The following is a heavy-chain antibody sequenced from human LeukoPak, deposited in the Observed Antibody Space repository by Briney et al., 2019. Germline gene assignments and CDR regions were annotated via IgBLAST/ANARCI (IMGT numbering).Heavy chain of an antibody. D-gene: IGHD5-12*01. CDR2: IYYSGST. Sequence: PSETLSLTCTVSGGSISSSSYYWGWIRQPPGKGLEWIGSIYYSGSTYYNPSLKSRVTISVDTSKNQFSLKLSSVTAADTAVYYCASGYSGYTGAGYMDVWGKGTTVTVSS. J-gene: IGHJ6*03. CDR1: GGSISSSSYY. CDR3: ASGYSGYTGAGYMDV. V-gene: IGHV4-39*07.